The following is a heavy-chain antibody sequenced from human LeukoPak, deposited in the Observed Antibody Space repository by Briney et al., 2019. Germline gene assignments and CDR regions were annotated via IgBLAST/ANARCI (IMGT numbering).Heavy chain of an antibody. Sequence: SETLSLTCAVYGGSFSGYFWSWIRQSPGKGLEWIGEISDDGTTNYNPSLKSRVILSVDTSKNQFSLKLSSVTAADTAVYYCARHRSGYSYGYGRGYNWFDPWGQGTLVTVSS. J-gene: IGHJ5*02. CDR3: ARHRSGYSYGYGRGYNWFDP. V-gene: IGHV4-34*01. D-gene: IGHD5-18*01. CDR1: GGSFSGYF. CDR2: ISDDGTT.